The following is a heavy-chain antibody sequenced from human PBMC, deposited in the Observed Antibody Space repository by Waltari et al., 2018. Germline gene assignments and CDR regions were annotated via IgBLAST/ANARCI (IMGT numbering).Heavy chain of an antibody. CDR1: GYTLTELS. Sequence: QVQLVQSGAEVKKPGASVKVSCKVSGYTLTELSMHWVRQAPGKGLEWMGGCDPEDGETIYAQKFQGRVTMTEETSTDTAYMELSSLRSEDTAVYYCATVRSYGDYDWFDPWGQGTLVTVSS. CDR3: ATVRSYGDYDWFDP. V-gene: IGHV1-24*01. J-gene: IGHJ5*02. D-gene: IGHD4-17*01. CDR2: CDPEDGET.